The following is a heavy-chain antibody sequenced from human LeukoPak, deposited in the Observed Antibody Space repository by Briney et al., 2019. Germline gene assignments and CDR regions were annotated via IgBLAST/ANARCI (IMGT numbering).Heavy chain of an antibody. CDR3: ARAYLGYCSGGSCYSSYFDY. CDR2: IYYSGST. D-gene: IGHD2-15*01. CDR1: GGSITNYY. V-gene: IGHV4-39*07. J-gene: IGHJ4*02. Sequence: SETLSLTCTVSGGSITNYYWGWIRQPPGKGLEWIGSIYYSGSTYYNPSLKSRVTISVDTSKNQFSLKLSSVTAADTAVYYCARAYLGYCSGGSCYSSYFDYWGQGTLVTVSS.